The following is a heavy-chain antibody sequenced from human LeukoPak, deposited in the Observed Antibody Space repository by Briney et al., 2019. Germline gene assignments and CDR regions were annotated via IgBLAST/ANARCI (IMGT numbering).Heavy chain of an antibody. V-gene: IGHV1-69*13. CDR3: ARVGDCSSTSCHYYYYGMDV. J-gene: IGHJ6*02. Sequence: GASVNVSCKASGGTFSSYAISWVRQAPGQGLEWMGGIIPIFGTANYAQKFQGRVTITADESTSTAYMELSSLRSEDTAVYYCARVGDCSSTSCHYYYYGMDVWGQGTTVTVSS. CDR2: IIPIFGTA. CDR1: GGTFSSYA. D-gene: IGHD2-2*01.